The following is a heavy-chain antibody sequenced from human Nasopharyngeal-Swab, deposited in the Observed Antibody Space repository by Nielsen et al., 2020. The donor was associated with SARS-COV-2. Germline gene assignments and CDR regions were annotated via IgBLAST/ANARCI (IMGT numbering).Heavy chain of an antibody. V-gene: IGHV2-5*02. CDR1: GFSLTSSGEG. CDR2: IYWDDDK. D-gene: IGHD3-10*01. J-gene: IGHJ3*01. CDR3: AHGGYWKAFDV. Sequence: SGPTLVKPTQTLTLTCTFSGFSLTSSGEGVGWIRQPPGQALEWLGLIYWDDDKRYNPSLESRLNFKMDPSKNQVVLTLTNVDPVDTATYFCAHGGYWKAFDVWGQGTLVTVSS.